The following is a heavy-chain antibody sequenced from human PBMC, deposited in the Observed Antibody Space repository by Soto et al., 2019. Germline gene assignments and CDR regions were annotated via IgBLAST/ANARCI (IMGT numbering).Heavy chain of an antibody. D-gene: IGHD6-19*01. V-gene: IGHV1-24*01. J-gene: IGHJ4*02. CDR3: ATYQMATSSGLDY. CDR2: FDPEDGET. CDR1: GFTFSSYA. Sequence: GGSLRLSCAASGFTFSSYAMSWVRQAPGKGLEWMGGFDPEDGETIYAQKFQGRVTMTEDTSTDTAYMELSSLRSEDTAVYYCATYQMATSSGLDYWGQGTLVTVSS.